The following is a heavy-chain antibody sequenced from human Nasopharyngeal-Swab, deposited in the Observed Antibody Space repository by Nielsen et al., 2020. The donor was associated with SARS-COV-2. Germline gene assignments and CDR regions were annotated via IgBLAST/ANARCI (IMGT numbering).Heavy chain of an antibody. D-gene: IGHD5-18*01. Sequence: ASVKVSCKASGYTFTSYGISWVRQAPGQGLEWMGWVSAYNGNTNYAQKLQGRVTMTTDTSTSTAYMELRSLRSDDTAVYYCARGGLCCGYPNPYYYYYGMDVWGQGTTVTVSS. CDR1: GYTFTSYG. J-gene: IGHJ6*02. V-gene: IGHV1-18*01. CDR3: ARGGLCCGYPNPYYYYYGMDV. CDR2: VSAYNGNT.